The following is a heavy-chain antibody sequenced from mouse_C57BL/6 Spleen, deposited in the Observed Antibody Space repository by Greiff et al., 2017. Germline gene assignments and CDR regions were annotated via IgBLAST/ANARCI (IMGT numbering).Heavy chain of an antibody. Sequence: VKLQESGAELVKPGASVKLSCKASGYTFTEYTIHWVKQRSGQGLEWIGWFYPGSGSLKYNEKFKGNATLTANKSSRTVYMELSRLTSEDSAIYFCARHEEVTGNYFDYWGQGTTLTVSS. V-gene: IGHV1-62-2*01. D-gene: IGHD4-1*01. J-gene: IGHJ2*01. CDR2: FYPGSGSL. CDR3: ARHEEVTGNYFDY. CDR1: GYTFTEYT.